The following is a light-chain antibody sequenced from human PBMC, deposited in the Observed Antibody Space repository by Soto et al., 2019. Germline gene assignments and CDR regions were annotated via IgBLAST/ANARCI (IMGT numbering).Light chain of an antibody. CDR1: QSISSY. CDR3: QQSHSTSS. CDR2: AAS. V-gene: IGKV1-39*01. J-gene: IGKJ4*01. Sequence: DIQMTQSPSSLSASVGDRVTITCRASQSISSYLNWYQQKPGKAPKLLIYAASSLQSGVPSRFSGSGSGTDFTLTISSLQPEDFATYYCQQSHSTSSFGGGTKVDI.